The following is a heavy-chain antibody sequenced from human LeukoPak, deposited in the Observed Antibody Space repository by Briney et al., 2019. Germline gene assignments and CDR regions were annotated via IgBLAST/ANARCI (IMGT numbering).Heavy chain of an antibody. CDR3: ARDDGIAVAGFMDDY. CDR1: GYTFTGYY. CDR2: TNPNSGGT. V-gene: IGHV1-2*02. D-gene: IGHD6-19*01. Sequence: ASVKVSCKASGYTFTGYYMHWVRQAPGQGLEWMGWTNPNSGGTNYAQKFQGRVTMTRDTSISTAYMELSRLRSDDTAVYYCARDDGIAVAGFMDDYWGQGTLVTVSS. J-gene: IGHJ4*02.